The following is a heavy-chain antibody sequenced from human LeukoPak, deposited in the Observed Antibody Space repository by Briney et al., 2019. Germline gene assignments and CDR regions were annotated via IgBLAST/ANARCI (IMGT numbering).Heavy chain of an antibody. D-gene: IGHD6-6*01. CDR3: AKSRSRGRIEYSSSYDAFDI. J-gene: IGHJ3*02. Sequence: GGSLRLSCAASGFTVSSNYMSWVRQAPGKGLEWVSAISGSGGSTYYADSVKGRFTISRDNSKNTLYLQMNSLRAEDTAVYYCAKSRSRGRIEYSSSYDAFDIWGQGTMVTVSS. CDR1: GFTVSSNY. V-gene: IGHV3-23*01. CDR2: ISGSGGST.